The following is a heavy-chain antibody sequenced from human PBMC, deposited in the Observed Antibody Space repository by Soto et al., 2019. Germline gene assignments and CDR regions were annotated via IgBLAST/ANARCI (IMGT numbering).Heavy chain of an antibody. D-gene: IGHD3-3*01. CDR3: ARALLEGIYYYYYMDV. CDR2: IKQDGREK. Sequence: PRESLRLSCAPYGFTFSSYWMSWVRQAPGKGLEWVANIKQDGREKYYVDSVTGRFTISRDHAQNSPYRQTNSLRAEGPAVYYRARALLEGIYYYYYMDVWGKGTTVTVSS. CDR1: GFTFSSYW. J-gene: IGHJ6*03. V-gene: IGHV3-7*01.